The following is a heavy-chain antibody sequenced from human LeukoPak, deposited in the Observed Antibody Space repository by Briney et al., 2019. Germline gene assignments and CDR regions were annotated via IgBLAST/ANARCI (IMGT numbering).Heavy chain of an antibody. D-gene: IGHD5-12*01. Sequence: GGSLRLSCAASGFTFSSYAMHWVRQAPGKGLEWVAVISYDGSNKYYADSVKGRFTISRDNSKNTLYLQMNSLRAEDTAVYYCAGSDSGYADFDYWGQGTLVTVSS. CDR2: ISYDGSNK. J-gene: IGHJ4*02. V-gene: IGHV3-30*04. CDR1: GFTFSSYA. CDR3: AGSDSGYADFDY.